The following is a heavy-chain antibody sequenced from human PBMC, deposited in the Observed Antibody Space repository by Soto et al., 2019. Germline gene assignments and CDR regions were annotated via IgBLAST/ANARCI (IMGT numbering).Heavy chain of an antibody. CDR1: GFTFSDYY. CDR3: ARESGSDAFDI. J-gene: IGHJ3*02. CDR2: ISGSTGNI. V-gene: IGHV3-11*01. Sequence: QVQLLESGGGLVKPGGSLRLSCAASGFTFSDYYMTWIRQAPGKGLEWVSYISGSTGNIYYADSVKCRFTISRDNAKDSLYMQMNILRAEDTAVYYCARESGSDAFDIWGQGTMVAVSS.